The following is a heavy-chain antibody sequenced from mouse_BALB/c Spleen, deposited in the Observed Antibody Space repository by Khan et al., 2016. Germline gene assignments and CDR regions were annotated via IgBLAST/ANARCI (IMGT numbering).Heavy chain of an antibody. CDR1: GYTFTNYG. D-gene: IGHD1-1*01. Sequence: QIQLVPSLPYLNIPLKTVKISCKASGYTFTNYGINWVKQAPGKGLKWMGWINTYSGESTYADDFKGRFAFSLETSANTAYLQINNLKNEDTATYFCARYRYYYGSSRYFDVWGAGTTVTVSS. CDR3: ARYRYYYGSSRYFDV. V-gene: IGHV9-3-1*01. J-gene: IGHJ1*01. CDR2: INTYSGES.